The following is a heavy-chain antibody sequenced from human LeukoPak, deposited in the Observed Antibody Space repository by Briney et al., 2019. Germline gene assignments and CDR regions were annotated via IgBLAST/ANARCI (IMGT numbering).Heavy chain of an antibody. D-gene: IGHD3-10*01. CDR1: GYTFTGYY. CDR3: ARAYIVGYYYGSGSYPY. V-gene: IGHV1-8*02. Sequence: WASVKVSCKASGYTFTGYYMHWVRQAPGQGLEWMGWMNPNSGNTGYAQKFQGRVTMTRNTSISTAYMELSSLRSEDTAVYYCARAYIVGYYYGSGSYPYWGQGTLVTVSS. J-gene: IGHJ4*02. CDR2: MNPNSGNT.